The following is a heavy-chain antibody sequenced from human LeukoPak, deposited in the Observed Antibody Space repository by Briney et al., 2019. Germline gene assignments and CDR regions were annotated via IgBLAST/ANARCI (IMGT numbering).Heavy chain of an antibody. CDR2: IKQDGSET. J-gene: IGHJ4*01. CDR3: VREGFYFFDF. CDR1: GFTFGDYA. Sequence: HPGGSLRLSCTASGFTFGDYAMSWVRQVPGKGLEWVANIKQDGSETTYADSVRGRFTIFRDNAKDSVYLQMNSLRAEDSATYYCVREGFYFFDFWGQGTLVTVSS. V-gene: IGHV3-7*01.